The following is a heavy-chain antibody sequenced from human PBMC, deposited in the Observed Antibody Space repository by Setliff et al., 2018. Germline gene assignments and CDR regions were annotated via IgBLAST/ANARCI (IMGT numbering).Heavy chain of an antibody. J-gene: IGHJ6*02. D-gene: IGHD1-20*01. Sequence: PGESLKISCEASGYTFIYYWIGWVRQMPGKGLEWMGNIFPSDSDTKYSPSFQGQVTMSVDKSSDTAFLQWNSLKASDTAMYYCVRIWKGIKGGNVFNVWGQGTKVTVSS. CDR3: VRIWKGIKGGNVFNV. CDR1: GYTFIYYW. V-gene: IGHV5-51*01. CDR2: IFPSDSDT.